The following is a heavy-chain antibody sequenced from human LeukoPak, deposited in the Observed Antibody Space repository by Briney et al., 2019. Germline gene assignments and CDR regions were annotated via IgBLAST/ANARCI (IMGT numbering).Heavy chain of an antibody. Sequence: PGGSLRLSCAASGFTFSSYAMSWVRQAPGKGLEWVSAISGSGGSTYYADSVKGRFTISRGNSKNTLYLQMNSLRAEDTAVYYCAKDSLPDWLLTLYFDYWGQGTLVTVSS. J-gene: IGHJ4*02. V-gene: IGHV3-23*01. D-gene: IGHD3-9*01. CDR3: AKDSLPDWLLTLYFDY. CDR2: ISGSGGST. CDR1: GFTFSSYA.